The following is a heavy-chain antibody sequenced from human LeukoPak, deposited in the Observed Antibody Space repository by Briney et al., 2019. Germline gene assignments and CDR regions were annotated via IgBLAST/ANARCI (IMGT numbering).Heavy chain of an antibody. CDR2: IYYSGST. D-gene: IGHD3-10*01. CDR1: GGSISSYY. CDR3: ARANTMVRGVKGSYGMDV. J-gene: IGHJ6*02. V-gene: IGHV4-59*01. Sequence: SETLSLTCTVSGGSISSYYWSWIRQPPGKGLEWMGYIYYSGSTNYNPSLKSRVTISVDTSKNQFSLKLSSVTAADTAVYYCARANTMVRGVKGSYGMDVWGQGTTVTVSS.